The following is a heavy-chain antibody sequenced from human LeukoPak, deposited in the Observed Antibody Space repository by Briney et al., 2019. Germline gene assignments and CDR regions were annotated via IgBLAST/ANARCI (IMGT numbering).Heavy chain of an antibody. J-gene: IGHJ4*02. CDR2: ISSSSSYI. CDR1: GFTFSSYS. CDR3: ARGSSGYSSGWRYY. Sequence: GGSLRLSCAASGFTFSSYSMNCVRQDPGKGLEWVSSISSSSSYIYYADSVKGRFTISRDNAKNSLYLQMNSLRAEDTAVYYCARGSSGYSSGWRYYWGQGTLVTVSS. V-gene: IGHV3-21*01. D-gene: IGHD6-19*01.